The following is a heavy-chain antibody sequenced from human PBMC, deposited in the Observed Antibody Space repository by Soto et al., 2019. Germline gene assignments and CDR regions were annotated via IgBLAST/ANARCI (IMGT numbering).Heavy chain of an antibody. D-gene: IGHD6-13*01. CDR2: IIPIFGTA. CDR1: GGTFSSYA. J-gene: IGHJ6*02. Sequence: GASVKVSCKASGGTFSSYAISWVRQAPGQGLEWMGGIIPIFGTANYAQKFQGRVTITADKSTSTAYMELSGLRSEDTAVYYCARSARAAELFYYYGMDVWGQGTTVTVSS. V-gene: IGHV1-69*06. CDR3: ARSARAAELFYYYGMDV.